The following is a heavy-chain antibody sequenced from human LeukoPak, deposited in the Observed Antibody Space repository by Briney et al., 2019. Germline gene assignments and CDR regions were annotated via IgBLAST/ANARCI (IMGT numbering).Heavy chain of an antibody. V-gene: IGHV4-38-2*01. Sequence: SETLSLTCAVSGYSISSGYYWGWIRQPPGKGLEWIGSIYHSGSTYYNPSLKSRVTISVDTSKNQFSLKLSSVTAADTAVYYCARHPLRVTYQLLKTLGRHYYMDVWGKGATVSVSS. CDR2: IYHSGST. J-gene: IGHJ6*03. CDR1: GYSISSGYY. CDR3: ARHPLRVTYQLLKTLGRHYYMDV. D-gene: IGHD2-2*01.